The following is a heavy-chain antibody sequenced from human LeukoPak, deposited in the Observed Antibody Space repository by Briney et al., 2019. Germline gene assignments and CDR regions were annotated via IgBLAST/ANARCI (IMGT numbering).Heavy chain of an antibody. Sequence: GGSLRLSCAASGFIVSNTYMTWVRQAPGKRLEWVSVIHNDGSTYYADSVKGRFTISRDNSKNMLFLRMNSLRVEDTAVYFCASLARDYWGQGTLVSVSS. CDR3: ASLARDY. CDR1: GFIVSNTY. CDR2: IHNDGST. J-gene: IGHJ4*02. V-gene: IGHV3-53*01. D-gene: IGHD3-3*02.